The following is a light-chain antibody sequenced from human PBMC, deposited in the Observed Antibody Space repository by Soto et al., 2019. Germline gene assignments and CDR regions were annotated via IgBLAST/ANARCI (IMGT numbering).Light chain of an antibody. J-gene: IGLJ1*01. Sequence: QAVVTQEPSLTVSPVGRGTLTCGSSTGAVTNGHYPYCGQQKPGQALRTLIYDTTNTHSWTSSLISGSLPAGKAALTLSGEQPEAEAEYYCLLSYNGPYVFGPGPKVNVL. CDR3: LLSYNGPYV. CDR2: DTT. CDR1: TGAVTNGHY. V-gene: IGLV7-46*01.